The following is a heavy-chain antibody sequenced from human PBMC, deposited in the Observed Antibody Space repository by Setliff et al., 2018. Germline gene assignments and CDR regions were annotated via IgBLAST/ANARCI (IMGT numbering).Heavy chain of an antibody. CDR1: GFTFDDYT. J-gene: IGHJ6*02. Sequence: PGGSLRLSCAASGFTFDDYTMHWVRQAPGKGLEWVSLISWDGGSTYYADSVKGRFTISRDNAKKSLYLQMNSLRAEDMALYYCARDSAYSSRTSGMDVWGQGTTVTVSS. D-gene: IGHD6-13*01. CDR3: ARDSAYSSRTSGMDV. V-gene: IGHV3-43*01. CDR2: ISWDGGST.